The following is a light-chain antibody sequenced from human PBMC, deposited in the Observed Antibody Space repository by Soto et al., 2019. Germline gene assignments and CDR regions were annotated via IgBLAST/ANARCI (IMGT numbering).Light chain of an antibody. Sequence: QSALTQPASVSGSPGQSITISCTGTSSDVGGYSFVSWYQQHPGKAPKLMIYEVSNRPSGVSNRFSGSKSGNTASLTISGLQAEDEADYYCSSYTISSTLVVFGGGTKLTVL. CDR1: SSDVGGYSF. CDR2: EVS. J-gene: IGLJ2*01. CDR3: SSYTISSTLVV. V-gene: IGLV2-14*01.